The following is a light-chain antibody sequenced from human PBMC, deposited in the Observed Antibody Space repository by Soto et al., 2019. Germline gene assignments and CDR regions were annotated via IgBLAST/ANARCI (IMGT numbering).Light chain of an antibody. Sequence: DIQMTQAPSSLSASVGDRVTITCRASQSIIKYLNWYQQKPGKAPKLLISAAAILQSGVPSRFSGSGSGTDFTLTISSLQPEDFATYYCQQSYSIPLTFGQGTKLEI. CDR2: AAA. CDR3: QQSYSIPLT. CDR1: QSIIKY. V-gene: IGKV1-39*01. J-gene: IGKJ2*01.